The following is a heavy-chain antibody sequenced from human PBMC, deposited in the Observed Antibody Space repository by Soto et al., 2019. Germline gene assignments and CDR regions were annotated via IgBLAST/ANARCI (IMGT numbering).Heavy chain of an antibody. Sequence: QVQLQVSGPGLVKPSQTLSLTCTVSGGSISSGGYYWSWIRQHPGKGLEWIGYIYYSGNTYYNPSLKSRVTISVDTSKNQFSLKLNSVTAADTAVYYCARDSSGSSPTFDYWGQGTLVTVSS. V-gene: IGHV4-31*03. D-gene: IGHD1-26*01. CDR1: GGSISSGGYY. CDR3: ARDSSGSSPTFDY. J-gene: IGHJ4*02. CDR2: IYYSGNT.